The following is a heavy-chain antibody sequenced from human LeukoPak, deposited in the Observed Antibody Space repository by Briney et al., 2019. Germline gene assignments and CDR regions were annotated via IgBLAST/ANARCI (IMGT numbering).Heavy chain of an antibody. J-gene: IGHJ4*02. V-gene: IGHV3-21*04. CDR3: ARDGGYTAMDY. CDR2: ISSGSDYI. CDR1: GFTFRRYS. Sequence: PGGSLRLSCTASGFTFRRYSFNWVRQAPGKGLEWVSTISSGSDYIYYADSVWGRFTISRDNAEGSLYLQMNSLRAEDTAVYYCARDGGYTAMDYWGQGTLVTVSS. D-gene: IGHD5-18*01.